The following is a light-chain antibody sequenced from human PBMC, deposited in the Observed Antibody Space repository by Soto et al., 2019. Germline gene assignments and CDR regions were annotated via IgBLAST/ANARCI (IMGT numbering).Light chain of an antibody. J-gene: IGKJ5*01. CDR2: DAS. Sequence: IFLPQSPATLSLSPWEIPTLSWRASQSISGTYLAWYQQKPGQAPRLLIYDASSRATGIPARFSGSGSGTDFTLTISSLEPEDLGVYYCQQRSNWPPVTFGQGTRLEIK. V-gene: IGKV3D-20*02. CDR1: QSISGTY. CDR3: QQRSNWPPVT.